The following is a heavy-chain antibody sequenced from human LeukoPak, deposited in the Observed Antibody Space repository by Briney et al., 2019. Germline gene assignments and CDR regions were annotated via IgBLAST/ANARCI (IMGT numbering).Heavy chain of an antibody. CDR3: ARERYSSSWWSLGFDY. CDR1: GGSISSYY. V-gene: IGHV4-59*12. D-gene: IGHD6-13*01. Sequence: SETLSLTCTVAGGSISSYYWSWIRQPPGKGLEWIGYIYYSGSTNYNPSLKSRVTISVDTSKNQFSLQLNSVTPEDTAVYYCARERYSSSWWSLGFDYWGQGTLVTVSS. J-gene: IGHJ4*02. CDR2: IYYSGST.